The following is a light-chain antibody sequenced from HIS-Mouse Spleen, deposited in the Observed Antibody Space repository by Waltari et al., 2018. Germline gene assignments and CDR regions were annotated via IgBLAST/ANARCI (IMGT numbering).Light chain of an antibody. V-gene: IGLV3-10*01. CDR3: YSTDSSGNHRV. Sequence: SYELTQPPSVSVSPGQTARITCSGDALPKNYAYWYQQKSGQAPVLGIYEDSKRPAGIPGRVSGSSSGTMATLTISGAQVEDEADYYCYSTDSSGNHRVFGGGTKLTVL. CDR2: EDS. CDR1: ALPKNY. J-gene: IGLJ2*01.